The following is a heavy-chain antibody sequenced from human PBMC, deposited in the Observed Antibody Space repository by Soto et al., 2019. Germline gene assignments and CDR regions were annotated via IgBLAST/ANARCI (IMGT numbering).Heavy chain of an antibody. CDR2: ISGSGGWT. V-gene: IGHV3-23*01. J-gene: IGHJ5*02. CDR3: ARDHRADILTALTGSNWFDP. D-gene: IGHD3-9*01. CDR1: GFTFSNYA. Sequence: VGSQIHSCAASGFTFSNYAMSWVRQAPGKGVECVSAISGSGGWTYYADSVKGRFTISRDNAKNSLYLQMNSLRAEDTAVYYCARDHRADILTALTGSNWFDPWGQGTLVTVSS.